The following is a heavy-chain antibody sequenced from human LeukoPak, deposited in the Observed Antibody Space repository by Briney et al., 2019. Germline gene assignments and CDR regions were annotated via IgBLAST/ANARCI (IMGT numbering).Heavy chain of an antibody. Sequence: PSETLSLTCTVSGGSINSGGYYWSWIRQHPGKGLEWIGYIYYSGSSYYNPSLRSRVTISVDTSKNHFSLKLSSVTAADTAVYYCARNRDGYNSFDYWGQGTLVTVSS. D-gene: IGHD5-24*01. CDR1: GGSINSGGYY. CDR3: ARNRDGYNSFDY. CDR2: IYYSGSS. V-gene: IGHV4-31*03. J-gene: IGHJ4*02.